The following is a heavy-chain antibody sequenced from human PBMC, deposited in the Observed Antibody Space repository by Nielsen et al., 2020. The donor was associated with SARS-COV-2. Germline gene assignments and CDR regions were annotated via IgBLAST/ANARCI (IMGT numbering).Heavy chain of an antibody. D-gene: IGHD6-13*01. J-gene: IGHJ4*02. Sequence: GGSLRLSCAASGFTFSSYAMHWVRPAPGKGLEWVAVISYDGSNKYYADSVKGRFTISRDNSKNTLYLQMNSLRAEDTAVYYCARWIAAAGPRGSRYFDYWGQGTLVTVSS. CDR1: GFTFSSYA. CDR3: ARWIAAAGPRGSRYFDY. V-gene: IGHV3-30-3*01. CDR2: ISYDGSNK.